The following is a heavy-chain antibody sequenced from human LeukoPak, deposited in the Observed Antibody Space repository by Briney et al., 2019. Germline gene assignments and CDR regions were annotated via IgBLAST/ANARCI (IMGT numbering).Heavy chain of an antibody. CDR2: ITDTGAGT. CDR1: GFTFSSYA. D-gene: IGHD4-17*01. V-gene: IGHV3-23*01. J-gene: IGHJ3*02. Sequence: GGSLRLSCTASGFTFSSYAMSWVRQAPGKGLEWVSTITDTGAGTYYADSVKGRFTISRDNSKKTLYLQMNSLTAENTAVYYCAKDNVVISTGDAVDIWGQGTMVTVSS. CDR3: AKDNVVISTGDAVDI.